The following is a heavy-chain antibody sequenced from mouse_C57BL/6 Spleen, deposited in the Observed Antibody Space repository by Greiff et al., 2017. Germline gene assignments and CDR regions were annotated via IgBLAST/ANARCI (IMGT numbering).Heavy chain of an antibody. CDR3: ARRDLRYFDY. V-gene: IGHV1-69*01. D-gene: IGHD1-1*01. Sequence: QVQLKQPGAELVMPGASVKLSCKASGYTFTSYWMHWVKQRPGQGLEWIGEIDPSDSYTNYNQKFKGKSTLTVDKSSSTAYMQLSSLTSEDSAVYYCARRDLRYFDYWGQGTTLTVSS. J-gene: IGHJ2*01. CDR1: GYTFTSYW. CDR2: IDPSDSYT.